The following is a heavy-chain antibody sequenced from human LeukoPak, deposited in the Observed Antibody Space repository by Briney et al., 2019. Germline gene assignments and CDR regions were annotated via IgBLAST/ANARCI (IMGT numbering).Heavy chain of an antibody. CDR2: ISSSSSYI. J-gene: IGHJ3*02. CDR1: GFTFSSYW. V-gene: IGHV3-21*01. D-gene: IGHD2-2*01. Sequence: GGSLRLSCAASGFTFSSYWMHWVRQAPGKGLEWVSSISSSSSYIYYADSVKGRFTISRDNAKNSLYLQMNSLRAEDTAVYYCARDKDIVVVPAAPRDAFDIWGQGTMVTVSS. CDR3: ARDKDIVVVPAAPRDAFDI.